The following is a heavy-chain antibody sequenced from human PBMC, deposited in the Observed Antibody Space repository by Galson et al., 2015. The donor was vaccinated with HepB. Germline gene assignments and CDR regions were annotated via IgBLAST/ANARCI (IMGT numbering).Heavy chain of an antibody. Sequence: SVKVSCKASGGTFSSYAISWVRQAPGQGLEWMGIINPSGGSTSYAQKFQGRVTMTRDTSTSTVYMELSSLRSEDTAVYYCARDLNTNWFDPWGQGTLVTVSS. CDR3: ARDLNTNWFDP. CDR1: GGTFSSYA. CDR2: INPSGGST. V-gene: IGHV1-46*01. J-gene: IGHJ5*02.